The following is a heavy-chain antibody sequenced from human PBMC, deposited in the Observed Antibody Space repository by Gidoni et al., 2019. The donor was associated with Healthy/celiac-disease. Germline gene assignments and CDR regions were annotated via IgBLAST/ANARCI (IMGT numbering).Heavy chain of an antibody. CDR2: ISAYNGNT. V-gene: IGHV1-18*01. Sequence: QVQLVESGAEVKKPGASVKVCCKAAGYNFTRDGISWVRQAHGQGLEWMVLISAYNGNTNYAQKRQGNVTMTTDTSTSTAYMELRSLRSDDTAVYYCAGGAVVPAARGDHYYGMDVWGQGTTVTVSS. CDR3: AGGAVVPAARGDHYYGMDV. CDR1: GYNFTRDG. D-gene: IGHD2-2*01. J-gene: IGHJ6*02.